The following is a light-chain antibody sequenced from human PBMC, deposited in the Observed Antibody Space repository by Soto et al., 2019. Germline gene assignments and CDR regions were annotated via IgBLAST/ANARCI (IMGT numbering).Light chain of an antibody. J-gene: IGLJ2*01. V-gene: IGLV2-23*02. CDR3: GSTVVVSPPYVL. CDR1: SSDVGSYNL. Sequence: QSALTQPASVSGSPGQAITISCTGTSSDVGSYNLVSWYQQHAGKVPKLMIYEVTERLSGVSNRVSGSKSGNTASLTISGRQAADEEDYYCGSTVVVSPPYVLVGGGTELTVL. CDR2: EVT.